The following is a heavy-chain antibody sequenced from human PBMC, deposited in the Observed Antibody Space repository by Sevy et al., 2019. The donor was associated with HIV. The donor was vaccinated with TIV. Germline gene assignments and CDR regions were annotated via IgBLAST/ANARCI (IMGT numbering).Heavy chain of an antibody. V-gene: IGHV4-38-2*01. D-gene: IGHD6-13*01. Sequence: SETLSLTCAVSGYSISSRYYWGWVRPPPGKGLEWIASMYYSGSTYYNPSLRSRVTISLDTSENQFSLKLTSVTAADTAVYYCASDITSNWLFFDYWGQGILVTVSS. CDR1: GYSISSRYY. CDR3: ASDITSNWLFFDY. J-gene: IGHJ4*02. CDR2: MYYSGST.